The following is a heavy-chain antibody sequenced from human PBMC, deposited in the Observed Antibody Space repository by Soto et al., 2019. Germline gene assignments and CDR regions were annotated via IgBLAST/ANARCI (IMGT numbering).Heavy chain of an antibody. CDR3: AKDRGFGEYLFDS. J-gene: IGHJ4*02. CDR2: LSYDGHNE. CDR1: GVAFSTYG. D-gene: IGHD3-10*01. V-gene: IGHV3-30*18. Sequence: QVQLVESGGAVVQPGTSLRLSCAASGVAFSTYGVRWVRQAPGKGLEWVAILSYDGHNEYYTDSVKGRFTISRDTSRNTLYLPMDRLRADDTAMYYCAKDRGFGEYLFDSWGQGTLVTVSS.